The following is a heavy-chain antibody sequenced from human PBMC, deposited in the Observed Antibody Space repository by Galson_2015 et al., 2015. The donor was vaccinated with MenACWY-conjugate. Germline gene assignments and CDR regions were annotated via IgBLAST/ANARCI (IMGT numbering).Heavy chain of an antibody. CDR1: GFSVSREY. J-gene: IGHJ5*02. V-gene: IGHV3-53*01. D-gene: IGHD3-22*01. CDR2: IYRDGKT. Sequence: SLSCAASGFSVSREYMSWVRQAPGKGLEWVSIIYRDGKTFYADSVQGRFIISRDNSKNTLYLQMNNLTAEDTAVYYCARESGDSSGHPSSWGQGTLVTVSS. CDR3: ARESGDSSGHPSS.